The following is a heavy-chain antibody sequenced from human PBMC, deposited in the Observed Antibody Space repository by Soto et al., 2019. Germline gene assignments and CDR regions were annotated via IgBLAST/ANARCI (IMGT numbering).Heavy chain of an antibody. V-gene: IGHV2-70*01. CDR1: GFSLSTGGMC. CDR3: ARIILRRGYSGYDDWFDP. J-gene: IGHJ5*02. D-gene: IGHD5-12*01. Sequence: GSGPTLVNPTQTLTLTCTFSGFSLSTGGMCVSWIRQPPGKALEWLALIDWDDDKYYSTSLKTRLTISKDTSKNQVVLTMTNMDPVDTATYYCARIILRRGYSGYDDWFDPWGQGTLVTVSS. CDR2: IDWDDDK.